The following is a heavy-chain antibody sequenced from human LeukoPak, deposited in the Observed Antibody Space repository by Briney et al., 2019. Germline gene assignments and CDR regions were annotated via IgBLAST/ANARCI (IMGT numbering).Heavy chain of an antibody. CDR2: ISGSGDTT. CDR3: AKDPRLVRGVIVDY. D-gene: IGHD3-10*01. J-gene: IGHJ4*02. V-gene: IGHV3-23*01. CDR1: GFTFSSYA. Sequence: GGSLRLSCVASGFTFSSYAMSWARQAPGKGLEWVSAISGSGDTTHYADSVKGRFTISRDNSKNTLYLQMSSLRAEDTAVYYCAKDPRLVRGVIVDYWGQGTLVTVSS.